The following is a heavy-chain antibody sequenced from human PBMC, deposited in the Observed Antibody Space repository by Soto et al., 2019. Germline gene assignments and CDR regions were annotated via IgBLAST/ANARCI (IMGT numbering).Heavy chain of an antibody. CDR1: GFTFRNFA. D-gene: IGHD3-22*01. CDR2: ISVSGGTT. Sequence: GGSLRLSCAASGFTFRNFAMNWVRQAPGKGLEWVSGISVSGGTTYYADSVRGRFTVSRDNSKNSVFLQMNSLRAEDTAVYFCAKGMYYYDSSGYRLFDYWGQAPLVTV. CDR3: AKGMYYYDSSGYRLFDY. V-gene: IGHV3-23*01. J-gene: IGHJ4*02.